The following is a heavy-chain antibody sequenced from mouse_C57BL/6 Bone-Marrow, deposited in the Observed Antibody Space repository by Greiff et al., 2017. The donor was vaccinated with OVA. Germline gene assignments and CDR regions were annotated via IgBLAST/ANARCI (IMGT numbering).Heavy chain of an antibody. J-gene: IGHJ1*03. V-gene: IGHV5-9-1*02. CDR1: GFTFSSYA. CDR3: TGEGYYYGSRFYWYFDV. CDR2: ISSGGDYI. Sequence: EVQGVESGEGLVKPGGSLKLSCAASGFTFSSYAMSWVRQTPEKRLEWVAYISSGGDYIYYADTVKGRFTFSRDNARNTLYLQMSSLKSEDTAMYYCTGEGYYYGSRFYWYFDVWGTGTTVTVSS. D-gene: IGHD1-1*01.